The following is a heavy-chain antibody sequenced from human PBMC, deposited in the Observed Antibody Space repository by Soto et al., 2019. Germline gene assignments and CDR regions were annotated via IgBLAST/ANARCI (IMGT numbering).Heavy chain of an antibody. Sequence: GGSLRLSWGASGFTFSSYAMSWVRQAPGKGLEWVSAFSGSGASTYYADSVKGRFTISRDNSKNTLYLQMNSRRAEDTAVDYYAKDLPGALLPPFSASWRQGTPVPVSP. CDR2: FSGSGAST. V-gene: IGHV3-23*01. CDR1: GFTFSSYA. CDR3: AKDLPGALLPPFSAS. D-gene: IGHD1-26*01. J-gene: IGHJ5*02.